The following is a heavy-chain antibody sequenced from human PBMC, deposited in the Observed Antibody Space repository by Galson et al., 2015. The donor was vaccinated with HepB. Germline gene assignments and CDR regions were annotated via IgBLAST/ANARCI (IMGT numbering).Heavy chain of an antibody. J-gene: IGHJ4*02. Sequence: QVQLQESGPGLVKPSETLSLTCTVSGGSISSYYWSWIRQPPGKGLEWIGYIYYSGSTNYNPSLKSRVTISVDTSKNQFSLKLSSVTAADTAVYYCARFGVYGDLFDYWGQGTLVTVSS. V-gene: IGHV4-59*01. CDR2: IYYSGST. CDR1: GGSISSYY. CDR3: ARFGVYGDLFDY. D-gene: IGHD4-17*01.